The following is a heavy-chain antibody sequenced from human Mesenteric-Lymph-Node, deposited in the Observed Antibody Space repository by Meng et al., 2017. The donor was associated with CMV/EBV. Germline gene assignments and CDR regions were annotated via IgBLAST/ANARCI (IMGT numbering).Heavy chain of an antibody. J-gene: IGHJ6*02. Sequence: GESLKISCAASGFTFSSYAMHWVRQAPGKGLEWVAVISYDGSNKYYADSVKGRFTISRDNSKNTLYLQMNSLRAEDTAVYYCARDLVLYTPPYYYYYAMDVWGQGTTVTVSS. D-gene: IGHD2-8*01. CDR1: GFTFSSYA. V-gene: IGHV3-30-3*01. CDR2: ISYDGSNK. CDR3: ARDLVLYTPPYYYYYAMDV.